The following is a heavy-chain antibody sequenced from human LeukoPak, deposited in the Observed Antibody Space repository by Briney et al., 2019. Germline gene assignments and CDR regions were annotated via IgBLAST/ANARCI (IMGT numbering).Heavy chain of an antibody. CDR2: IRSDGSNK. V-gene: IGHV3-30*02. J-gene: IGHJ6*03. D-gene: IGHD1-7*01. Sequence: GGSLRLSCAASRFTFSSYGIHWVRQAPGKGLAWVAFIRSDGSNKYYADSVRGRFTISRDNSKNTLYLQMNSLRAEDTALYYCARLDWNYDYYYYYMDVWGKGTTVTVSS. CDR3: ARLDWNYDYYYYYMDV. CDR1: RFTFSSYG.